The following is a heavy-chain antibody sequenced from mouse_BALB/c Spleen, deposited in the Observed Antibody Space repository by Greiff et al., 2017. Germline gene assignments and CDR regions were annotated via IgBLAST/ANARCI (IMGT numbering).Heavy chain of an antibody. Sequence: EVQLQQSGAELVRPGALVKLSCKASGFNIKDYYMHWVKQRPEQGLEWIGWIDPENGNTIYDPKFQGKASITADTSSNTAYLQLSSLTSEDTAVYYCAPPRHGAFAYWGQGTLVTVSA. V-gene: IGHV14-1*02. CDR3: APPRHGAFAY. CDR2: IDPENGNT. J-gene: IGHJ3*01. D-gene: IGHD3-2*02. CDR1: GFNIKDYY.